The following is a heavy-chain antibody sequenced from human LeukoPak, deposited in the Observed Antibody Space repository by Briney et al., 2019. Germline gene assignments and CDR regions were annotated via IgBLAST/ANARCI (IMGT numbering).Heavy chain of an antibody. Sequence: GGSLRLSCAASGFTFSSYGMHWVRQAPGKGLEWVAVIWYDGSNKYYADSVKGRFTISRDNSKNTLYLQMNSLRAEDTAVYYCARTVDTAMVFDYWGQGTLVTVSS. CDR3: ARTVDTAMVFDY. J-gene: IGHJ4*02. CDR2: IWYDGSNK. CDR1: GFTFSSYG. V-gene: IGHV3-33*01. D-gene: IGHD5-18*01.